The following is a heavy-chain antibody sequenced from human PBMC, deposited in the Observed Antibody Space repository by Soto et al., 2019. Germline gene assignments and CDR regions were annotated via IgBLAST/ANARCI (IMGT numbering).Heavy chain of an antibody. CDR3: AKDYSHPMHYGMDV. V-gene: IGHV3-9*01. CDR1: GFTFDYYA. J-gene: IGHJ6*02. CDR2: ISWNSGSI. Sequence: PGVSLRLSCAASGFTFDYYAMHWVRQAPGKGLEWVSGISWNSGSIGYADSVKGRFTISRDNAKNSLYLQMNSLRAEDTALYYCAKDYSHPMHYGMDVWGQGTTVTVSS. D-gene: IGHD2-15*01.